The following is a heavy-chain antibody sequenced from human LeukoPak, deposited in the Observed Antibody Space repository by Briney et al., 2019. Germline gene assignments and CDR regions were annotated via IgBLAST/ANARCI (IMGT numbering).Heavy chain of an antibody. V-gene: IGHV4-39*01. CDR1: GGSISSTTYY. Sequence: PETLSLTCTVSGGSISSTTYYWGWIRQPPGKGLEWIGSIYHSGNIYYNPSLKSRVTISVDTSKNQFSLKLSSVTAADTAVYYCARHDSSGPYNAFDIWGQGTMVTVSS. CDR2: IYHSGNI. J-gene: IGHJ3*02. CDR3: ARHDSSGPYNAFDI. D-gene: IGHD3-22*01.